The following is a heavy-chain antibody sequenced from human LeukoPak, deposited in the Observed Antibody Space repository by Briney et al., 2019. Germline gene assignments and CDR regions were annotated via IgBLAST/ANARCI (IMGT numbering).Heavy chain of an antibody. CDR2: ISSSSSYI. J-gene: IGHJ6*03. V-gene: IGHV3-21*01. CDR3: AREENGDFPYYYYYMDV. D-gene: IGHD4-17*01. CDR1: GFTFSSCS. Sequence: PGGSLRLSXAASGFTFSSCSMNWVRQSPGKGLEWLSSISSSSSYIYYADSVKGRFTISRDNAKNSLYLQMNSLRAEDTAVYYCAREENGDFPYYYYYMDVWGKGTTVTVSS.